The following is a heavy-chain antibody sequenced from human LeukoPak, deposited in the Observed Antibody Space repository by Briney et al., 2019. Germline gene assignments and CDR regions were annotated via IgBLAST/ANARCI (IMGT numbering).Heavy chain of an antibody. CDR2: ISSSGSTI. Sequence: GGSLRLSCAASGFTFSSYWMSWVRQAPGKGLEWVSYISSSGSTIYYADSVKGRFTISRDNAKNSLYLQMNSLRAEDTAVYYCARRVYSGSQNWFDPWGQGTLVTVSS. J-gene: IGHJ5*02. D-gene: IGHD5-12*01. CDR3: ARRVYSGSQNWFDP. CDR1: GFTFSSYW. V-gene: IGHV3-48*04.